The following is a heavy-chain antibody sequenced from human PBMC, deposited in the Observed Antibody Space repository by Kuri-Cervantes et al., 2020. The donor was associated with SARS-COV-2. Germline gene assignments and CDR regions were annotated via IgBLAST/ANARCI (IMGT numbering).Heavy chain of an antibody. V-gene: IGHV3-48*01. D-gene: IGHD3-3*01. Sequence: GESLKISCAASGFTFSSYSMNWVRQAPGKGLEWVSYISSSSSTIYYADPVKGRFTISRDNAKNSLYLQMNSMRAEDTAVYYCAREADFWCGYYYYYMDVWGKGTTVTVSS. CDR3: AREADFWCGYYYYYMDV. J-gene: IGHJ6*03. CDR1: GFTFSSYS. CDR2: ISSSSSTI.